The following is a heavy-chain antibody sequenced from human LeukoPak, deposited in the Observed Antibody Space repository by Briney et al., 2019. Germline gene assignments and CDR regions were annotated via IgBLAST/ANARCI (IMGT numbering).Heavy chain of an antibody. V-gene: IGHV4-61*01. D-gene: IGHD3-22*01. CDR2: IYYSGST. CDR3: ARVFDHNYYDSSGYYDSTHEDI. Sequence: PSETLSLTCTVSGGSISSGSYYWSWIRQPPGKGLEWIGYIYYSGSTNYNPSLKSRVTISVDTSKNQFSLKLSSVTAADTAVYYCARVFDHNYYDSSGYYDSTHEDIWGQGTMVTVSS. CDR1: GGSISSGSYY. J-gene: IGHJ3*02.